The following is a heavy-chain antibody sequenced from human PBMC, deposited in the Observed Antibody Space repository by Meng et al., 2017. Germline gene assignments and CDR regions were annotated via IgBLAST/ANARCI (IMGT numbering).Heavy chain of an antibody. CDR1: GGSFSGYY. CDR3: ARGRPLLYCSGGSCYYAFDI. D-gene: IGHD2-15*01. Sequence: GSLRLSCAVYGGSFSGYYWSWIRQPPGKGLEWIGEINHSGSTNYNPSLKSRVTISVDTSKNQFSLKLSSVTAADTAVYYCARGRPLLYCSGGSCYYAFDIWGQGIMVTVSS. J-gene: IGHJ3*02. CDR2: INHSGST. V-gene: IGHV4-34*01.